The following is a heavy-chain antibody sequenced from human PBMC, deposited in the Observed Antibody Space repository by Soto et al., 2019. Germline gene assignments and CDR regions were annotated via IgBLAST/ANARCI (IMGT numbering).Heavy chain of an antibody. CDR2: IYNSRTT. Sequence: SETLSLTCTVSGGSISGHYWSWIRQPPGKGLELIAFIYNSRTTNYNPSLKSRVTISVDTSKNQVSLKLSSVTAADTAVYYCARHYGSGTYPLDYWGQGTPVTVSS. D-gene: IGHD3-10*01. CDR3: ARHYGSGTYPLDY. CDR1: GGSISGHY. V-gene: IGHV4-59*08. J-gene: IGHJ4*02.